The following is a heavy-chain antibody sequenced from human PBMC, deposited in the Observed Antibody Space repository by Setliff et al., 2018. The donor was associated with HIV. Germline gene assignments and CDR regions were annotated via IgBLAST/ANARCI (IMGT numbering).Heavy chain of an antibody. J-gene: IGHJ1*01. Sequence: GGSLRLSCTASGFNFGDYSMSWVRQAPGAGLEWVGRIKSKTDGGTTDYAAPVKGRFTISRDDSKNTLYLQMNSLKTEDTAIYYCTTKPPAADFQHWGQGTLVTVSS. CDR1: GFNFGDYS. V-gene: IGHV3-15*01. CDR2: IKSKTDGGTT. CDR3: TTKPPAADFQH. D-gene: IGHD2-2*01.